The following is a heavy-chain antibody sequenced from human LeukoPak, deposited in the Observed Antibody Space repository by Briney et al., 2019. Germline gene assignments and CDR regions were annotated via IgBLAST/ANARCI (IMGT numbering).Heavy chain of an antibody. CDR3: ARQTVTGATYFEN. V-gene: IGHV3-53*01. CDR2: IYSGGNI. CDR1: GFTVSSTY. J-gene: IGHJ4*02. D-gene: IGHD1-26*01. Sequence: GGSLRLSCAASGFTVSSTYMSWVRQAPGKGLEWVSVIYSGGNIYYIESVKGRFTTSRDTSKNTLYLQMNSLRAEDTAVYYCARQTVTGATYFENWGQGDLVTVSS.